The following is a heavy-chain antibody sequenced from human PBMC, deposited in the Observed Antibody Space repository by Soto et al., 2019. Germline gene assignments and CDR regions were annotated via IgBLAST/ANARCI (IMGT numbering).Heavy chain of an antibody. CDR3: AKDLGGGFDY. Sequence: GGSLRLSCAASGFTFSSYGMHWVRQAPGRGLEWVAVISYDGSNKYYADSVKGRFTISRDNSKNTLYLQMNSLRAEDTAVYYCAKDLGGGFDYWGQGTLVTVSS. V-gene: IGHV3-30*18. D-gene: IGHD2-15*01. CDR1: GFTFSSYG. J-gene: IGHJ4*02. CDR2: ISYDGSNK.